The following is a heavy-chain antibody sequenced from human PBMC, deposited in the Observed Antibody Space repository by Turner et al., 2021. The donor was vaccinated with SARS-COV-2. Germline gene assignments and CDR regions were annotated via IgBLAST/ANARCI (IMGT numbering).Heavy chain of an antibody. CDR3: ARDLGPYGMDV. J-gene: IGHJ6*02. CDR1: GLTVSSNY. V-gene: IGHV3-53*04. Sequence: EVQLVESGGGLVQPGGSLRLSCAPSGLTVSSNYMSWVPQAPGKGLECVSVIYSCGSTFYADSVKGRFTISRHKSKNTLYLQLNSLRADDTAVYYCARDLGPYGMDVWGQGTTVTVSS. CDR2: IYSCGST.